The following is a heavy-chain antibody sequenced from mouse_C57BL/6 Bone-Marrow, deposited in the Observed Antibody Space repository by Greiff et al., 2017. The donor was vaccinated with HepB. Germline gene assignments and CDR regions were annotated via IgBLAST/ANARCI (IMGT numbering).Heavy chain of an antibody. CDR3: AVGTVVAYWYFDV. Sequence: VQLQQSGAELAKPGASVKLSCKASGYTFTSYWMHWVKQRPGQGLEWIGYINPSSGYTKYNQKFKDKVTLTADKSSSTAYMQLSSLTYEDSAVYYCAVGTVVAYWYFDVWGTGTTVTVSS. D-gene: IGHD1-1*01. CDR1: GYTFTSYW. V-gene: IGHV1-7*01. J-gene: IGHJ1*03. CDR2: INPSSGYT.